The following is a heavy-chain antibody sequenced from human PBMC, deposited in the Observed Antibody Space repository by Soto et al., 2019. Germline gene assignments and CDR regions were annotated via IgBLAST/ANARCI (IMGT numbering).Heavy chain of an antibody. CDR2: IYSGGAT. D-gene: IGHD4-4*01. CDR1: ELSVSSNY. CDR3: ARGPYRAFDY. J-gene: IGHJ4*02. V-gene: IGHV3-53*01. Sequence: ACSLRISCAASELSVSSNYLSLVRQAPGKGLEWVSGIYSGGATYHADFVKGRFTFSRDNSKNTLYLQMNSLRVGDTAVYYCARGPYRAFDYWGQGTLVTVSS.